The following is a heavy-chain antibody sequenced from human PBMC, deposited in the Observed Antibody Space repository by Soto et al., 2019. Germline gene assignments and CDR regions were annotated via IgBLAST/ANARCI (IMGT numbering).Heavy chain of an antibody. CDR1: GGTFSSYT. Sequence: QVQLVQSGAEVKKPGSSVKVSCKASGGTFSSYTISWVRQAPGQGLEWMGRIIPILGIANYAQKSQGRVTITADKSTSTAYMELSSLRSEDTAVYYCASPAYCGGDCYSDLDYWGQGTLVTVSS. D-gene: IGHD2-21*02. J-gene: IGHJ4*02. CDR2: IIPILGIA. CDR3: ASPAYCGGDCYSDLDY. V-gene: IGHV1-69*02.